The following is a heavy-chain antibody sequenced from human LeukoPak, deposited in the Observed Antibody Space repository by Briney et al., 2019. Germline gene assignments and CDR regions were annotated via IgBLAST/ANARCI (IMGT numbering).Heavy chain of an antibody. CDR2: ISSSGSTI. Sequence: PGGSLRLSCAASGFTSSSYEMNWVRQAPGKGLEWVSYISSSGSTIYYADSVKGRFTISRDNAKNSLYLQMNSLRAEDTAVYYCATLFGVAAIDYWGQGTLVTVSS. CDR3: ATLFGVAAIDY. J-gene: IGHJ4*02. D-gene: IGHD3-3*01. CDR1: GFTSSSYE. V-gene: IGHV3-48*03.